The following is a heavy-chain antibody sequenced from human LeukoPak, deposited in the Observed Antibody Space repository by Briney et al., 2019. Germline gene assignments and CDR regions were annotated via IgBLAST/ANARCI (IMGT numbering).Heavy chain of an antibody. Sequence: ASVKVSCKASGYTFTGDYMHWVRQAPGQGLEWMGWINPNSGGTNYAQKFQGRVTMTRDTSNSTAYMVLSRLRSDATAVYYCAPEVGRGYFDYWGQGTLVTVSS. CDR2: INPNSGGT. CDR1: GYTFTGDY. J-gene: IGHJ4*02. CDR3: APEVGRGYFDY. D-gene: IGHD1-26*01. V-gene: IGHV1-2*02.